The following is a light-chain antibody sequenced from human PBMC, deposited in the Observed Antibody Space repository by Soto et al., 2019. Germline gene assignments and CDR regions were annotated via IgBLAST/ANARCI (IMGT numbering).Light chain of an antibody. J-gene: IGLJ1*01. Sequence: QSVLTQPRSMSGSPGQSVTISCTGTSSDVGGYNYVSWYQQHPGKAPKLMIYDVTTRPSGVPDRFSGSKSGNTASLTISGLQAEDEADYYCSSHAGSSVVFGTGTKLTVL. CDR1: SSDVGGYNY. CDR3: SSHAGSSVV. V-gene: IGLV2-11*01. CDR2: DVT.